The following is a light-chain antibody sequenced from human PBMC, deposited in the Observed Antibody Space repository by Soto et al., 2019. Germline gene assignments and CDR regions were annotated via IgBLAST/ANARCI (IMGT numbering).Light chain of an antibody. CDR1: QTVSRDY. Sequence: IVLTQSPGTLSLSPGERATLSCRASQTVSRDYLAWYHQRPGQAPRLLIYGASSRATGIPDRFSGSGSGTDFTLTISRLEPEDFAVYHCQQYGNSPPTFGQGTKLEIK. V-gene: IGKV3-20*01. CDR3: QQYGNSPPT. CDR2: GAS. J-gene: IGKJ1*01.